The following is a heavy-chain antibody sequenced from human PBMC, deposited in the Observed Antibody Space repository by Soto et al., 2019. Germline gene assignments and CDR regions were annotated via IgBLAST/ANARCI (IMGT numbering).Heavy chain of an antibody. CDR1: GFTFSSYA. Sequence: QVQLVESGGGVVQPGRSLRLSCAASGFTFSSYAMHWVRQAPDKGLEWVAVISYDGSNKYYADSVKGRFTISRDNSKNTLYLQMNSLRAEDTSVYYCARDPGDDYVWGSYRPYYFDYWGQGTLVTVSS. D-gene: IGHD3-16*02. CDR2: ISYDGSNK. CDR3: ARDPGDDYVWGSYRPYYFDY. J-gene: IGHJ4*02. V-gene: IGHV3-30-3*01.